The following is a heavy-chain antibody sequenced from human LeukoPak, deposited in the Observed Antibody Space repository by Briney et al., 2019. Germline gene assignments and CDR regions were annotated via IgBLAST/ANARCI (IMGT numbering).Heavy chain of an antibody. CDR1: GYTFTGYY. D-gene: IGHD3-3*01. V-gene: IGHV1-2*02. J-gene: IGHJ3*02. Sequence: ASVKVSCKASGYTFTGYYMHWVRQAPGPGLEWMGWINPNSGGRNYAQKFQGRGTMTRDPAISTASMELRRLRSDDTAVYYCARAIDLWSGYFSGRVFYIWGEGTMVTVSS. CDR2: INPNSGGR. CDR3: ARAIDLWSGYFSGRVFYI.